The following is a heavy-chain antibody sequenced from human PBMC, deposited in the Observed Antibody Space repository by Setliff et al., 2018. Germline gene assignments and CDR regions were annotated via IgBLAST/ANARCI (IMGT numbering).Heavy chain of an antibody. CDR3: ARSGYDSSGYYSNTWRSYYFDY. V-gene: IGHV4-61*09. CDR1: GGSISSGSYY. Sequence: SETLSLTCAVSGGSISSGSYYWSWIRQPAGKGLEWIGHIYRSGSTNYNPSLKSRVTISVDTSKNQFSLKLSSVTAADTAVYYCARSGYDSSGYYSNTWRSYYFDYWGQGTLVTVSS. D-gene: IGHD3-22*01. CDR2: IYRSGST. J-gene: IGHJ4*02.